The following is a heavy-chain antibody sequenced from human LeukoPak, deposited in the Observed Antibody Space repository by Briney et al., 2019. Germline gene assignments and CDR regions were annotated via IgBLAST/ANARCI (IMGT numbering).Heavy chain of an antibody. CDR1: GFTFSNYW. V-gene: IGHV3-7*01. CDR2: INQDGSAK. CDR3: ARDYHGSGILHTSDI. J-gene: IGHJ3*02. Sequence: PGGSLRLSCAASGFTFSNYWMSWVRQAPGKGLEWVANINQDGSAKYYVDSVKGRFTISRDNAKNSLYLQMISLRADDTAVYFCARDYHGSGILHTSDIWGQGTMVTVSS. D-gene: IGHD3-10*01.